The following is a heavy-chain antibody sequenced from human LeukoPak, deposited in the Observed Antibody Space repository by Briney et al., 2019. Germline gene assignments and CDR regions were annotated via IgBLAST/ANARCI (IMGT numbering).Heavy chain of an antibody. D-gene: IGHD2/OR15-2a*01. CDR1: GISITTFY. CDR3: ARYDLSTLDD. V-gene: IGHV4-59*01. J-gene: IGHJ4*02. Sequence: PSETLSLTCTVSGISITTFYWAWIRQPPGKGLEWIDYIHHSDLTDYIPSLKNRVTISVDTSKNQFSLRLHSVTSADTAVYFCARYDLSTLDDWGPGTLVTVSS. CDR2: IHHSDLT.